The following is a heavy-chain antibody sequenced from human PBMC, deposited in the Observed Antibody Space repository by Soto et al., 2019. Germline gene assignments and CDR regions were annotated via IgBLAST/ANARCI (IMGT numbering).Heavy chain of an antibody. Sequence: GASVKVSCKASGYTFTSYGISWVRQAPGKGLEWMGGIIANNGKANYAQKFQGRVTITADESTSTAYMELSSLRSEDTAVYYCARDLGRLSYDFWSGYRRGMDVWGQGTTVTVSS. CDR1: GYTFTSYG. J-gene: IGHJ6*02. V-gene: IGHV1-69*13. D-gene: IGHD3-3*01. CDR3: ARDLGRLSYDFWSGYRRGMDV. CDR2: IIANNGKA.